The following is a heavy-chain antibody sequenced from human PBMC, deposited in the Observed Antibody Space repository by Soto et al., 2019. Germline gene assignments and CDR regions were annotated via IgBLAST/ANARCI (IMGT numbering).Heavy chain of an antibody. CDR3: SGEGAD. CDR1: GVSISDTSYY. V-gene: IGHV4-39*01. CDR2: IYFNGNT. J-gene: IGHJ4*02. Sequence: QLQLQESGPGLVKPSETLSLTCNVSGVSISDTSYYWGWIRQPPGKGLAWIGTIYFNGNTFHNPSLKGRSTISGDTAKDQVSPGAAPGTAPDPALYYCSGEGADLGQGTLVAVSS. D-gene: IGHD3-10*01.